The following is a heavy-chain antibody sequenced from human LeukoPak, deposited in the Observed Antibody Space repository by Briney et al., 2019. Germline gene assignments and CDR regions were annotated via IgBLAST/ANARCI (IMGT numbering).Heavy chain of an antibody. CDR2: IYHSGST. CDR1: GYSISSGYY. D-gene: IGHD6-13*01. Sequence: SETLSLTCAVSGYSISSGYYWGWIRQPPGEGLEWIGSIYHSGSTYYNPSLKSRVTISVDTYKNQFSLKLSSVTAADTAVYYCAREGSSWFYAFDIWRQGTMVTVSS. J-gene: IGHJ3*02. CDR3: AREGSSWFYAFDI. V-gene: IGHV4-38-2*02.